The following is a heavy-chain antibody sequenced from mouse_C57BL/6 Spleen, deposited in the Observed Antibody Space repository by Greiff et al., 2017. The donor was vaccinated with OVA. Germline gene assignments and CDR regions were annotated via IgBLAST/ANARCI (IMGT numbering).Heavy chain of an antibody. D-gene: IGHD3-2*02. CDR1: GYAFSSSW. Sequence: QVQLQQSGPELVKPGASVKISCKASGYAFSSSWMNWVKQRPGKGLEWIGRIYPGDGDTNYNGKFKGQATLTADTSSSTAYMQLSSLTAEDSAVYAWARGGTAQAAFDYWGKGTTLTVSS. CDR3: ARGGTAQAAFDY. J-gene: IGHJ2*01. CDR2: IYPGDGDT. V-gene: IGHV1-82*01.